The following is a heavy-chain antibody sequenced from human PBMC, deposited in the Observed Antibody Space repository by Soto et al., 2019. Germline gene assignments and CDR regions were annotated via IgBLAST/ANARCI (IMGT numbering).Heavy chain of an antibody. V-gene: IGHV3-23*01. CDR2: IGGRANSA. CDR3: VREGRGSFDF. D-gene: IGHD5-12*01. J-gene: IGHJ3*01. CDR1: GFIFTNYA. Sequence: SGGSLRLSCAASGFIFTNYAMNWVRQAPGKGLEWVSVIGGRANSAYYADSVQGRFTISRDNSKNTLSLQMSSLTADDTAIYYCVREGRGSFDFWGRGTMVTVSS.